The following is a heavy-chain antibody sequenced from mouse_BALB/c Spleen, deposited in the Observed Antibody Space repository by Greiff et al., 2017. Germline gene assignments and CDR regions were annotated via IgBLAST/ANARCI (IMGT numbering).Heavy chain of an antibody. CDR3: ARHERDYYGSSGYFDV. D-gene: IGHD1-1*01. Sequence: EVHLVESGGGLVKPGGSLKLSCAASGFAFSSYDMSWVRQTPEKRLEWVAYISSGGGSTYYPDTVKGRFTISRDNAKNTLYLQMSSLKSEDTAMYYCARHERDYYGSSGYFDVWGAGTTVTVSS. CDR2: ISSGGGST. J-gene: IGHJ1*01. V-gene: IGHV5-12-1*01. CDR1: GFAFSSYD.